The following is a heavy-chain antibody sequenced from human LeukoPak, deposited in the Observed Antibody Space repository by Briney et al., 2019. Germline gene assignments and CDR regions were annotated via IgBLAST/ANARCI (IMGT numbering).Heavy chain of an antibody. CDR2: FIPIFGTT. Sequence: ASVKVSCKASGSTLSSDSISWVRQAPGLGLEWMGSFIPIFGTTNFAQKFRGRVTITADESTDTAYMELSSLKSDDTAMYYCARHQEAAAAPGYFDYWGQGTLLTVSS. J-gene: IGHJ4*02. CDR1: GSTLSSDS. D-gene: IGHD6-13*01. CDR3: ARHQEAAAAPGYFDY. V-gene: IGHV1-69*13.